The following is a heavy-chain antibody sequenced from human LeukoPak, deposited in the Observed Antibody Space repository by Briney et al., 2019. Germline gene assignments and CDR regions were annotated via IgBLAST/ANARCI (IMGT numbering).Heavy chain of an antibody. CDR1: GYSFTSYW. D-gene: IGHD5-18*01. V-gene: IGHV5-51*01. J-gene: IGHJ5*02. CDR3: ACREFYSPWPGP. Sequence: GESLKISCKGSGYSFTSYWIGWVRQTPGKGLEWMGVIYPGDSRTRYNPSFEGQVTISADKSINTAYLQWGSLKASDTAMYYCACREFYSPWPGPWGRGTLVTVSS. CDR2: IYPGDSRT.